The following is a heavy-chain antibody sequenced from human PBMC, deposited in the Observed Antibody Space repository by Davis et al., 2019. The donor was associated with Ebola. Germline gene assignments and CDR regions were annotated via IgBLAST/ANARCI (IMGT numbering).Heavy chain of an antibody. CDR1: GGSISSSSYY. D-gene: IGHD6-19*01. CDR3: ARAYSSGWYPFLDY. Sequence: SETLSLTCTVSGGSISSSSYYWGWIRQPPGKGLEWIGSIYYSGSTYYNPSLKSRVTISVDTSKNQFSLKLSSVTAADTAVYYCARAYSSGWYPFLDYWGQGTLVTVSS. V-gene: IGHV4-39*07. J-gene: IGHJ4*02. CDR2: IYYSGST.